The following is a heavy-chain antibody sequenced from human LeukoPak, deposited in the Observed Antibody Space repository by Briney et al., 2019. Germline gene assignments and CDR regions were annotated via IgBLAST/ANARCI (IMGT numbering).Heavy chain of an antibody. CDR3: ARDPSAVALNTYG. CDR2: IYSGGTT. V-gene: IGHV3-66*01. CDR1: GYILSLYY. D-gene: IGHD6-13*01. J-gene: IGHJ4*02. Sequence: GGSLRLFCAASGYILSLYYAHCARHSPRKGREGVSLIYSGGTTYYADSVKGRFTISRDHSKNTLYLQMNSLRDEDTGVYYCARDPSAVALNTYGWGQGTLVTVSS.